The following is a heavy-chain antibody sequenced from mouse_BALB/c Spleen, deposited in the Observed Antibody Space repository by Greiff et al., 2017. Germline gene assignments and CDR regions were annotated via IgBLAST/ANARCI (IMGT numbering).Heavy chain of an antibody. J-gene: IGHJ4*01. D-gene: IGHD2-4*01. V-gene: IGHV1-87*01. CDR1: GYTFTSYW. CDR2: IYPGDGDT. Sequence: QVQLKESGAELARPGASVKLSCKASGYTFTSYWMQWVKQRPGQGLEWIGAIYPGDGDTRYTQKFKGKATLTADKSSSTAYMQLSSLASEDSAVYYCARGNDYDVDYAMDYWGHGTSVTVSS. CDR3: ARGNDYDVDYAMDY.